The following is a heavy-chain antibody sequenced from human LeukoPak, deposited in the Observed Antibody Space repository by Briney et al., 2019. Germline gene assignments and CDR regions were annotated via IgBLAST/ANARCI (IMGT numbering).Heavy chain of an antibody. D-gene: IGHD3-16*02. CDR1: GGSFSGYY. Sequence: PSETLSLTCAVYGGSFSGYYWCWSCAPPREGREWSWEINISGSTNYNPTLKSRVTISVDTAKTQFALTLSSVSAADTAVYYWAREGYDYVWGSYRTLIDYWGQGTLVTVSS. J-gene: IGHJ4*02. CDR2: INISGST. CDR3: AREGYDYVWGSYRTLIDY. V-gene: IGHV4-34*01.